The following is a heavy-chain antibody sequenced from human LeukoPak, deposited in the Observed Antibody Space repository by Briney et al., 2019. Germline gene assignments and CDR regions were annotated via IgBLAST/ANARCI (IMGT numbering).Heavy chain of an antibody. V-gene: IGHV3-30*18. Sequence: GRSLRLSCAASGFTFSSYGMHWARQAPGKGLEWVAVISYDGSNKYYADSVKGRFTISRDNSKNTLYLQMNSLRAEDTAVYYCAKVGYNWGDFDYWGQGTLVTVSS. J-gene: IGHJ4*02. D-gene: IGHD1-20*01. CDR1: GFTFSSYG. CDR2: ISYDGSNK. CDR3: AKVGYNWGDFDY.